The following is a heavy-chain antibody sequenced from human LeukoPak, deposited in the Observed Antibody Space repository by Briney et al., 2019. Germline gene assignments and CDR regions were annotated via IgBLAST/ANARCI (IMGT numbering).Heavy chain of an antibody. D-gene: IGHD5-18*01. CDR2: ISYDGSNK. Sequence: PGGSLRLSCAASGFTFSSYAMHWVRQAPGKGLEWVAVISYDGSNKYYADSVKGRFTISRDNSKNTLYLQMNNLRAEDTAFYYCAKGTNTYGYNWGQGTLVTVSS. CDR3: AKGTNTYGYN. V-gene: IGHV3-30-3*01. J-gene: IGHJ4*02. CDR1: GFTFSSYA.